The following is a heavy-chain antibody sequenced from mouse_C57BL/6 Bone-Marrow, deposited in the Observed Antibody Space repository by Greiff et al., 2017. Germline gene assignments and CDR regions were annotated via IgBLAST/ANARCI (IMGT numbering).Heavy chain of an antibody. V-gene: IGHV5-12*01. J-gene: IGHJ4*01. CDR2: ISNGGGST. CDR3: ARHDYVGAMDY. D-gene: IGHD2-4*01. CDR1: GFTFRDYY. Sequence: EVKLVESGGGLVQPEGSLKLSCAASGFTFRDYYMYWVRQTPEKRLEWVAYISNGGGSTYYPDTVKGRFTISRDNAKNTLYLQMSRLKSEDTAMYYCARHDYVGAMDYWGQGTSVTVAS.